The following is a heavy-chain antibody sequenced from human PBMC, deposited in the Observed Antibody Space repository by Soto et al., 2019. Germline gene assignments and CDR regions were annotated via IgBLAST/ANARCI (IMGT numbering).Heavy chain of an antibody. CDR2: MFHSGGS. CDR3: AKTGDGDPIDS. D-gene: IGHD7-27*01. J-gene: IGHJ4*02. CDR1: GDSISSTNW. V-gene: IGHV4-4*02. Sequence: QVQLQESGPGLVKPSGTLSLTCAVSGDSISSTNWWTWVRQPPGKGLEWIGEMFHSGGSNYNPSLNSRVTISVDKSKNQFALKLSSVTAADTAVYYCAKTGDGDPIDSWGQGTLVTVSS.